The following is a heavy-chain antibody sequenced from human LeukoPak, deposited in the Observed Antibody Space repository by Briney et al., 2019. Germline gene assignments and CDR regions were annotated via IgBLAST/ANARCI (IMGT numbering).Heavy chain of an antibody. Sequence: SVKVSCKASGSAFSGYTITWVRQAPGQGLEWVGGIITNLASTNYAQKFQGRVTISADDSTSTAYMQLRSLTSEDTAFYYCALAFSGYDRWFPEPPHQWGQGTLVTVSS. V-gene: IGHV1-69*13. CDR2: IITNLAST. CDR3: ALAFSGYDRWFPEPPHQ. D-gene: IGHD5-12*01. J-gene: IGHJ4*02. CDR1: GSAFSGYT.